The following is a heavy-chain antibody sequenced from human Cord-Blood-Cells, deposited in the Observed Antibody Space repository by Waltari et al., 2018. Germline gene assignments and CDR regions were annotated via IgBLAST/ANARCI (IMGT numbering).Heavy chain of an antibody. CDR3: AIPLQYPGAFDY. Sequence: QVQLVQSGAEVKKPGASVKVSCKASGYTFTSYAMHWVRQAPGQRLEWMGGFDPEDGETIYAQKFQGRVTMTEDTSTDTAYMELSSLRSEDTAVYYCAIPLQYPGAFDYWGQGTLVTVSS. D-gene: IGHD4-4*01. J-gene: IGHJ4*02. V-gene: IGHV1-24*01. CDR2: FDPEDGET. CDR1: GYTFTSYA.